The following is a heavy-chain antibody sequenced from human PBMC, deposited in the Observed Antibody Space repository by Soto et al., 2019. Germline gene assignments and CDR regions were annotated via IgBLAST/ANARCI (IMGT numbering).Heavy chain of an antibody. CDR1: GYSFISYD. J-gene: IGHJ6*02. CDR3: AKGNTIGVYHAMDV. Sequence: ASVKVSFKASGYSFISYDINWVRQATGQGLEWMGWMNPKSANTGYAQKFQDRVTMTRNTSINTAYMELSSLRSEDTAVYYCAKGNTIGVYHAMDVWGQGTTDTVSS. V-gene: IGHV1-8*01. CDR2: MNPKSANT. D-gene: IGHD3-10*01.